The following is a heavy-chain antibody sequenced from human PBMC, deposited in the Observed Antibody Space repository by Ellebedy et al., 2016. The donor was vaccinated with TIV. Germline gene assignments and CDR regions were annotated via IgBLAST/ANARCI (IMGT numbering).Heavy chain of an antibody. CDR3: ARLFRYGDSYSFDY. J-gene: IGHJ4*02. Sequence: MPSETLSLTCNVSGGSINNYYWSWIRQPPGKGLEWIGSISYSGSTYYNPSLKSRVTMSVDTSKNQFSLKLSSVTAADTAVYYCARLFRYGDSYSFDYWGQGTLVTVSS. CDR1: GGSINNYY. D-gene: IGHD4-17*01. V-gene: IGHV4-59*04. CDR2: ISYSGST.